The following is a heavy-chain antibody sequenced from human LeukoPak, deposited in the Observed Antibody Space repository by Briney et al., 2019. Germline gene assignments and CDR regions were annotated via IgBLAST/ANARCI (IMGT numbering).Heavy chain of an antibody. CDR2: IIPIFGTA. V-gene: IGHV1-69*05. J-gene: IGHJ4*02. CDR3: ARVGYYYDSSADEGYFDY. CDR1: GGTFSSYA. D-gene: IGHD3-22*01. Sequence: SVKVSCKASGGTFSSYAISWLRQAPGQGLEWMGRIIPIFGTANYAQKFQGRVTITTDESTSTAYMELSSLRSEDTAVYYCARVGYYYDSSADEGYFDYWGQGTLVTVSS.